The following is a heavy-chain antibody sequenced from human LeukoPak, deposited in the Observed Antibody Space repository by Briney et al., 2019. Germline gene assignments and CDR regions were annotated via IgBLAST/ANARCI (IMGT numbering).Heavy chain of an antibody. V-gene: IGHV4-34*01. Sequence: SETLSLTCAVYGGSFSGYYWSWIRQPPGKGLEWIGEINHSGSTNYNPSLKSRVTISVDTSKNQFSLKLSSVTAADTAVYYCARRRYYGSGSRPFDYWGQGTLVTVSS. D-gene: IGHD3-10*01. J-gene: IGHJ4*02. CDR1: GGSFSGYY. CDR2: INHSGST. CDR3: ARRRYYGSGSRPFDY.